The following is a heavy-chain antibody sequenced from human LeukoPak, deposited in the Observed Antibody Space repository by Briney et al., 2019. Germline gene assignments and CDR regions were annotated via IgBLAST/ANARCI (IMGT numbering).Heavy chain of an antibody. Sequence: GGSLRLSCAASGFTFSSYWMSWVRQAPGKGLEWVGRIKSKTDGGTTDYAAPVKGRFTISRDDSKNTLYLQMNSLKTEDTAIYYCAKDLYFDKIGSVWGQGTLVTVSS. CDR1: GFTFSSYW. CDR2: IKSKTDGGTT. D-gene: IGHD3-9*01. CDR3: AKDLYFDKIGSV. J-gene: IGHJ4*02. V-gene: IGHV3-15*01.